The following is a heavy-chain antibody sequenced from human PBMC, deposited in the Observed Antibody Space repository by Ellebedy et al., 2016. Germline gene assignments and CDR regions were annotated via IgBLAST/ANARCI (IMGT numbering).Heavy chain of an antibody. J-gene: IGHJ4*02. CDR3: AKTSGWGYGEN. V-gene: IGHV1-18*04. CDR2: VNTFSGNT. CDR1: GYTFTTFS. D-gene: IGHD3-10*01. Sequence: ASVKVSXXASGYTFTTFSITWVRQVPAQGLEWMGFVNTFSGNTKFAQKFQGRVSMTTDPSTHTAYMDLRSLRSDDTAMYYCAKTSGWGYGENWGQGTLVTVSS.